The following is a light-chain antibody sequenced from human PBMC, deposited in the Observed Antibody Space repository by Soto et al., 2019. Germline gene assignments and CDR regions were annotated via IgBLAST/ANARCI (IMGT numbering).Light chain of an antibody. J-gene: IGLJ1*01. CDR3: AAWDASLGEV. CDR1: SSNIGNND. V-gene: IGLV1-47*01. Sequence: QSVLTQPTSASGAPGPGVTISCSGSSSNIGNNDVYWYQQFPGTAPKLVVYKNNQRPSGVPDRFSGSKSGTSASLAISGLRSEDEADYYCAAWDASLGEVFGTGTKVTVL. CDR2: KNN.